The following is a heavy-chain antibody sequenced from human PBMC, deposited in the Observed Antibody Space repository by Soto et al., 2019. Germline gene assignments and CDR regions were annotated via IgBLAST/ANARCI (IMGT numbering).Heavy chain of an antibody. CDR2: MWSEGGNK. D-gene: IGHD3-22*01. CDR1: GFTFSSYG. CDR3: ARDPPDDSSGYFSLDY. J-gene: IGHJ4*02. V-gene: IGHV3-33*01. Sequence: QVQLVESGGVVVQPGRSLRLSCAASGFTFSSYGMHWVRQAPGKGLEWVAVMWSEGGNKHYADSVKGRFTISRDNSKNTLDLQMKSLRAEDTAVYYCARDPPDDSSGYFSLDYWGQGTLVTVSS.